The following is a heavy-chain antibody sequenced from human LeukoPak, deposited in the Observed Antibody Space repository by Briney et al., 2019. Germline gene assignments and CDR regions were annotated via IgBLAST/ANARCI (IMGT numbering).Heavy chain of an antibody. CDR2: IYSSGST. CDR1: GGSISGYY. J-gene: IGHJ4*02. Sequence: SETLFLTCTVSGGSISGYYWTWIRQPPWKGLEWIGYIYSSGSTNYNPSLKSRVTISVDTSKNQFSLRLSSVTAADTAVYYCARHRYTSSSSYFDFWGQGTLVTVSS. V-gene: IGHV4-59*08. D-gene: IGHD6-6*01. CDR3: ARHRYTSSSSYFDF.